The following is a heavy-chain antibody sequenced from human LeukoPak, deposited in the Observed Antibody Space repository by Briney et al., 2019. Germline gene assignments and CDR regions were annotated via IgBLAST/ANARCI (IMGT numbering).Heavy chain of an antibody. CDR2: IYYSGST. CDR1: GGSVNSGTYY. Sequence: SETLSLTCTVSGGSVNSGTYYWSWIRQPPGKGLEWIGYIYYSGSTNYNPSLKSRVTISVDTSKNQFSLKLSSVTAADTAVYYCARDPYYYDSSPSGAFDIWGQGTMVTVSS. V-gene: IGHV4-61*01. D-gene: IGHD3-22*01. J-gene: IGHJ3*02. CDR3: ARDPYYYDSSPSGAFDI.